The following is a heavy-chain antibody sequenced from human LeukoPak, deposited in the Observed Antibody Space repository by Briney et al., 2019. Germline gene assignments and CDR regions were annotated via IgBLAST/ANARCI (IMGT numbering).Heavy chain of an antibody. J-gene: IGHJ4*02. CDR1: GFTVSSNY. D-gene: IGHD6-19*01. V-gene: IGHV3-66*01. Sequence: GGSLRLSCAASGFTVSSNYMSWVRQAPGKGLEWVSVIYSGGSTYYADSVKDRFTISRDNSKNTLYLQMYSLRAEDTAVYYCARDRAVASFDYWGQGTLVTVSS. CDR3: ARDRAVASFDY. CDR2: IYSGGST.